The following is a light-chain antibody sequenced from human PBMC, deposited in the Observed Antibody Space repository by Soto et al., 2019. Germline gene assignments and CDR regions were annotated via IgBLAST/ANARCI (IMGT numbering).Light chain of an antibody. CDR1: RSIEIY. CDR3: HQRSTWPPDT. Sequence: VVTNSPAALSLSKGERATLSCRASRSIEIYLAWFQQKPGQAPRLSIYGASTRATGVPARFSGSGSGTDFTLTISCLEPEDFAVYYCHQRSTWPPDTFGQGTRLEI. J-gene: IGKJ5*01. CDR2: GAS. V-gene: IGKV3-11*01.